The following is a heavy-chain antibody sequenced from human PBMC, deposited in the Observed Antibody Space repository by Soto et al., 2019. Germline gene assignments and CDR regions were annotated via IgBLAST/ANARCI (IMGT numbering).Heavy chain of an antibody. V-gene: IGHV4-30-2*01. CDR2: IYHSGST. Sequence: SETLSLTCAVSGGSISSGGYSWSWIRQPPGKGLEWIGYIYHSGSTYYNPSLKSRVTISVDRSKNQFSLKLSSVTAADTAVYYCARLWQWLAPNGDYFDYWGQGTLVTVSS. D-gene: IGHD6-19*01. CDR1: GGSISSGGYS. CDR3: ARLWQWLAPNGDYFDY. J-gene: IGHJ4*02.